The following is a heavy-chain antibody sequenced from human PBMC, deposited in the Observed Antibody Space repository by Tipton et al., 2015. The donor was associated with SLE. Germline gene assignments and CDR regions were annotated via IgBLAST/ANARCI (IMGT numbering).Heavy chain of an antibody. Sequence: LRLSCAVSGASIGSGGYSWNWIRQPPGKGLQWIGYIFHSGITDYNPSLKSRVTISVDTSKNQFSLRLSSVTAADTAVYYCASDYYGSGFDAFDIWGQGTMVTVSS. CDR2: IFHSGIT. CDR3: ASDYYGSGFDAFDI. D-gene: IGHD3-10*01. V-gene: IGHV4-30-2*02. CDR1: GASIGSGGYS. J-gene: IGHJ3*02.